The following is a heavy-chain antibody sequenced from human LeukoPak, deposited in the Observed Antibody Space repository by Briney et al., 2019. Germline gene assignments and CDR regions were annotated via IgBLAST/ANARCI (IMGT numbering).Heavy chain of an antibody. Sequence: PGGSLRLSCAAPGFTFSIYAMHWVRQAPGKGLEWVSAISGSGGSTYYADSVKGRFTISRDNSKNTLYLQMNSLRAEDTAVYYCAKEFKEYSSGWPADDAFDIWGQGTMVTVSS. CDR3: AKEFKEYSSGWPADDAFDI. J-gene: IGHJ3*02. V-gene: IGHV3-23*01. CDR2: ISGSGGST. CDR1: GFTFSIYA. D-gene: IGHD6-19*01.